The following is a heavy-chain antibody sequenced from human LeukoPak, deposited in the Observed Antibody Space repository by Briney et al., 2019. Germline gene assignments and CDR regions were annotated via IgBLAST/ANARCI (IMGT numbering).Heavy chain of an antibody. CDR1: GGSISSSSHY. D-gene: IGHD6-19*01. V-gene: IGHV4-39*01. J-gene: IGHJ4*02. CDR3: ARHQWLGPIDY. CDR2: IYFRGST. Sequence: SETLSLACTVFGGSISSSSHYWGWIRQPPGEGLEWIGCIYFRGSTYYSPSLKSRVTISVDPSTNQFSLKLSSVTAADTAVYYCARHQWLGPIDYWGQGTLVTVSS.